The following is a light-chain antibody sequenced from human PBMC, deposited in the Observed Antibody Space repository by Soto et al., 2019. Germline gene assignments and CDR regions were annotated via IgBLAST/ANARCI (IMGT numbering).Light chain of an antibody. V-gene: IGKV2-28*01. CDR1: QSLLHSNGYNY. CDR2: LGS. Sequence: DIVMTQSPLSLPVTPGEPASISCRSSQSLLHSNGYNYLDWYLQKPGQSPQLLIYLGSNRASGVPDRFSGSGSGTDLPLKISRVEAEDVGVYYCMQSLQTPPTFGQGTKLEIK. J-gene: IGKJ2*01. CDR3: MQSLQTPPT.